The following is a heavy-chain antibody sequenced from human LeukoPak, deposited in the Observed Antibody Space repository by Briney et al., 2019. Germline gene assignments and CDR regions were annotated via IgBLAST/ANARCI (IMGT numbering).Heavy chain of an antibody. J-gene: IGHJ2*01. Sequence: ASVKVSCKASEYTFSVYHIHWVRQAPGQGLEWMAWINPDSGDTNYQGRVTMTRDTSISTAYMELSRLRSDDTAVYYCARDLVPYYYGSGSRYFDLWGRGTLVTVSS. CDR3: ARDLVPYYYGSGSRYFDL. CDR2: INPDSGDT. CDR1: EYTFSVYH. D-gene: IGHD3-10*01. V-gene: IGHV1-2*02.